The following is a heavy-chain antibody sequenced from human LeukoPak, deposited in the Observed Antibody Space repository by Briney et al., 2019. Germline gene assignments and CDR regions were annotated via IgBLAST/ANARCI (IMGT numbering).Heavy chain of an antibody. Sequence: GGSLRLSCAASGFSFISYGMHWVRQAPGKGLEWVGVISDDGRNKKYADSVKGRFTISRDNSKDTLYLQMNSLRDEDTAVYYCARQDYGGHDDYWGQGTLVTVSS. CDR1: GFSFISYG. D-gene: IGHD4-23*01. CDR2: ISDDGRNK. V-gene: IGHV3-30*03. J-gene: IGHJ4*02. CDR3: ARQDYGGHDDY.